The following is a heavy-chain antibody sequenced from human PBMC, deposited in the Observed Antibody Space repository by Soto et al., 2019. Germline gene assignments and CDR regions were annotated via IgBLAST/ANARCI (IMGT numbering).Heavy chain of an antibody. V-gene: IGHV4-39*01. CDR1: GGSISSSSYY. J-gene: IGHJ3*02. CDR2: IYYSGST. D-gene: IGHD3-10*01. Sequence: PSETLSLTCTVSGGSISSSSYYWGWIRQPPGKGLEWIGSIYYSGSTYYNPSLKSRVTISADTSKNQFSLKLSSVTAADTAVYYCAKGGSGSYSNAFDIWGQGTMVTVSS. CDR3: AKGGSGSYSNAFDI.